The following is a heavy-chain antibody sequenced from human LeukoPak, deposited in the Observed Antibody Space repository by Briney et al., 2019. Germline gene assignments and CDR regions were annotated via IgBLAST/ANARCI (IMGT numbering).Heavy chain of an antibody. V-gene: IGHV1-69*04. CDR3: ARGIPRFDP. CDR1: GGTFSSYA. CDR2: IIPIFGVA. J-gene: IGHJ5*02. Sequence: SVKVSCKASGGTFSSYAISWVRQAPGQGLEWMGRIIPIFGVANYAQKFQGRVMITADKSTSTAYMELSSLRSEDTAVYYCARGIPRFDPWGQGTLVTVSS.